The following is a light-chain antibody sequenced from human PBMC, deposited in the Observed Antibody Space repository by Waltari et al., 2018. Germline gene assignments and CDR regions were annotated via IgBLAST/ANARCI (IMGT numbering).Light chain of an antibody. Sequence: QTVVTQEPSFSVSPGGTVTLTCGLTSGSVSTTYYTSWYQQTPGQAPRTLIYSTNIRSSGVPDRFSGSILGNKAALIITGAQAVDASDYYCLLYMPSGDWLFGGGTKLTVL. CDR2: STN. J-gene: IGLJ3*02. CDR1: SGSVSTTYY. CDR3: LLYMPSGDWL. V-gene: IGLV8-61*01.